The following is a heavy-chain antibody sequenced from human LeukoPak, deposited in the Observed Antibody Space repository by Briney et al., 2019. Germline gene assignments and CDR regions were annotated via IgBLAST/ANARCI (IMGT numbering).Heavy chain of an antibody. D-gene: IGHD2-15*01. J-gene: IGHJ4*02. CDR1: GFTFSSYA. Sequence: GGSLRLSCAASGFTFSSYAMSWVRQAPGKGLEWVAVISYDGSNKYYADSVKGRFTISRDNSKNTLYLQMNSLKTEDTAVYYCTRCSGGSCYSFDYWGQGTLVTVSS. CDR2: ISYDGSNK. V-gene: IGHV3-30*04. CDR3: TRCSGGSCYSFDY.